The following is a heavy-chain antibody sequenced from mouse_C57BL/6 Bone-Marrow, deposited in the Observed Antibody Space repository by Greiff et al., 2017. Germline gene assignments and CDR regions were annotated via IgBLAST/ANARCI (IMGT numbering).Heavy chain of an antibody. V-gene: IGHV1-74*01. CDR3: AIYLESIDY. Sequence: VQLQQPGAELVKPGASVKVSCKASGYTFTSYWMHWVQQRPGQGLEWLGRIHPSDSDTNYNQKFKGKATLTVDKSSSTAYMHLSSLTSEDSAVYNCAIYLESIDYWGQGTTLTVSS. CDR2: IHPSDSDT. D-gene: IGHD5-1*01. CDR1: GYTFTSYW. J-gene: IGHJ2*01.